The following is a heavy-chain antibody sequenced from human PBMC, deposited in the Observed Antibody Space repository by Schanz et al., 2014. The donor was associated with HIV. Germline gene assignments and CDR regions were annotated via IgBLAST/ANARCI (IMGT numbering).Heavy chain of an antibody. CDR2: ITSNGGDT. CDR1: GFTFSDYA. D-gene: IGHD6-19*01. Sequence: EVLLLESGGGLVQPGGSLRLSCAASGFTFSDYAMSWVRQAPGKGLEWVSGITSNGGDTYYADSVKGRFTISRDNSKNTLYLQVNSLRVEDTAVYYCAKGGQWLLYFDYWGQGTLVTVSS. CDR3: AKGGQWLLYFDY. J-gene: IGHJ4*02. V-gene: IGHV3-23*01.